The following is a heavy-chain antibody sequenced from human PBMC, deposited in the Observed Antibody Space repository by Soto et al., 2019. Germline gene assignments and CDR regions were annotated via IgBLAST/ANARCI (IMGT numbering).Heavy chain of an antibody. Sequence: GASVKVSCKASGYTFTSYYMHWVRQAPGQGLEWMGIINPSGGSTSYAQKFQGRVTMTRDTSTSTVYMELSSLRSEDTAVYYCARDEISNYDYVWGSYRTIDYWGQGTLVTVSS. J-gene: IGHJ4*02. D-gene: IGHD3-16*02. CDR2: INPSGGST. V-gene: IGHV1-46*01. CDR1: GYTFTSYY. CDR3: ARDEISNYDYVWGSYRTIDY.